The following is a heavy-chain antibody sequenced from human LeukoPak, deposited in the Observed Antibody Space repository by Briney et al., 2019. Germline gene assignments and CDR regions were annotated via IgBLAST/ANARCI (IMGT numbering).Heavy chain of an antibody. CDR2: ISSSSSTI. J-gene: IGHJ4*02. CDR1: GFTFSSYS. D-gene: IGHD6-6*01. Sequence: PGGSPRLSCAASGFTFSSYSMNWVRQAPGRGLEWVSYISSSSSTIYYADSVKGRFTISRDNAKNSRYLQMNSLRAEDTAVYYCARLLPGYSSSSNDFDYWGQGTLVTVSS. CDR3: ARLLPGYSSSSNDFDY. V-gene: IGHV3-48*04.